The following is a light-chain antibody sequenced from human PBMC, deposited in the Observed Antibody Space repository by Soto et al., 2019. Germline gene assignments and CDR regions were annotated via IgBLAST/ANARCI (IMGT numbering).Light chain of an antibody. CDR3: QQYGTSEII. V-gene: IGKV3-20*01. J-gene: IGKJ5*01. CDR2: GAS. CDR1: QSVSSDY. Sequence: EIVLTQSPDTLSLSPGERATLSCRASQSVSSDYLVWYQQKPGQAPRLLIYGASSRATGIPDRFSGSGSGTDFTLTISRLEPEDFAVYYCQQYGTSEIIFGQGTRLEIK.